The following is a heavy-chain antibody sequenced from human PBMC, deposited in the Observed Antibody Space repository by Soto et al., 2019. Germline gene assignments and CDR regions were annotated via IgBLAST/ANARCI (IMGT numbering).Heavy chain of an antibody. CDR2: IYHSGST. Sequence: PSETLSITCAVSGGSISSGGYSWSWIRQPPGKGLEWIGYIYHSGSTYYNPSLKSRVTISVDRSKNQFSLKLSSVTDADTAVYYCARVPGPWGQGTLVNVSS. V-gene: IGHV4-30-2*01. J-gene: IGHJ5*02. CDR1: GGSISSGGYS. CDR3: ARVPGP.